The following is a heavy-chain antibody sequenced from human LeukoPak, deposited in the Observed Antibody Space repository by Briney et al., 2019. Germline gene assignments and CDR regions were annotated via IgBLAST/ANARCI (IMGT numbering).Heavy chain of an antibody. Sequence: PGGSLRLSCAASGFTFDDYAMHWVRQAPGKGLEWVSGISWNSGSIGYADSVKGRFTISRDNAKNSLYLQMNSLRAEDMALYYCAKDEKWGEDSSGSFDYWGQGTLVTVSS. CDR2: ISWNSGSI. D-gene: IGHD6-6*01. CDR3: AKDEKWGEDSSGSFDY. CDR1: GFTFDDYA. V-gene: IGHV3-9*03. J-gene: IGHJ4*02.